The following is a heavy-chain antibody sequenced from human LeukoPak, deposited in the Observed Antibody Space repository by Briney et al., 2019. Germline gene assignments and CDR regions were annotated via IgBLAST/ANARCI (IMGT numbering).Heavy chain of an antibody. CDR2: INHSGST. D-gene: IGHD2-15*01. V-gene: IGHV4-34*01. CDR3: ARIAPTPAFDH. J-gene: IGHJ4*02. CDR1: GGSFSGYY. Sequence: SETLSLTCAVYGGSFSGYYWSWIRQPPGKGLEWIGEINHSGSTNYNPSLKSRVTISVDTSKNQFSLKLSSVTAADTAVYYCARIAPTPAFDHWGQGTLVTVSS.